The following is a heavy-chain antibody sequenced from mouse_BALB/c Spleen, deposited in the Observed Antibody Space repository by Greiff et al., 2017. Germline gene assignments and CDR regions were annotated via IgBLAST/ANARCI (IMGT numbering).Heavy chain of an antibody. D-gene: IGHD2-10*01. CDR1: GFSLTSYD. J-gene: IGHJ3*01. CDR2: IWTGGGT. Sequence: QVQLKESGPGLVAPSQSLSITCTVSGFSLTSYDISWIRQPPGKGLEWLGVIWTGGGTNYNSAFMSRLSISKDNSKSQVFLKMNSLQTDDTAIYYCVRTYYGNWFAYWGQGTLVTVSA. V-gene: IGHV2-9-2*01. CDR3: VRTYYGNWFAY.